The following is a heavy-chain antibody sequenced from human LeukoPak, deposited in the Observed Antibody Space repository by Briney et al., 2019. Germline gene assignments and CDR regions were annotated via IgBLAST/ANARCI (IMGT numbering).Heavy chain of an antibody. J-gene: IGHJ5*02. CDR3: ARDMAVAPYNWFDP. D-gene: IGHD6-19*01. Sequence: PSETLSLTCTVSGGSISSYYWSWVRQPAGKGLEWIGLISSSGSTNYNPSLRSRVTMSIDTPKNQFSLTLTSVTAADTAVYYCARDMAVAPYNWFDPWGQGTLVTVSS. CDR1: GGSISSYY. CDR2: ISSSGST. V-gene: IGHV4-4*07.